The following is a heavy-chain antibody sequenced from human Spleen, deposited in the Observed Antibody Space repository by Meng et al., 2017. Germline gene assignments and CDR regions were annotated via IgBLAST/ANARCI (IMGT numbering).Heavy chain of an antibody. Sequence: QVQLQQVGAGLLKPSDTLSLPFVVSGWSFSDYYWSWIRQPPGKGLEWIGEINHSGSTNYNPSLESRATISVDTSQNNLSLKLSSVTAADSAVYYCARGPTTMAHDFDYWGQGTLVTVSS. J-gene: IGHJ4*02. V-gene: IGHV4-34*01. CDR3: ARGPTTMAHDFDY. CDR1: GWSFSDYY. D-gene: IGHD4-11*01. CDR2: INHSGST.